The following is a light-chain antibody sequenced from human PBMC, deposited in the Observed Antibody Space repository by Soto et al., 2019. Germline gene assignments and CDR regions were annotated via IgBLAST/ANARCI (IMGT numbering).Light chain of an antibody. V-gene: IGLV2-8*01. CDR1: SSDFGGYNY. Sequence: QSALTQPPSASGSPGQSVTISCTGTSSDFGGYNYVSWYQHHPGKAPKLLIYEVSKRPSGVPDRFSGSKSANTASLTVSGLQAVDEADYYCSSYAGGNNLYVFGTGTKVTVL. CDR3: SSYAGGNNLYV. J-gene: IGLJ1*01. CDR2: EVS.